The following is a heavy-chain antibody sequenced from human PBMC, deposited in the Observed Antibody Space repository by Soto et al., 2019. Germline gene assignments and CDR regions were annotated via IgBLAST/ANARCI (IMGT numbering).Heavy chain of an antibody. CDR1: GFTFIMYW. CDR3: TRGPRSTSTGTGAF. CDR2: INDDGIST. Sequence: GGSLRLSCAASGFTFIMYWIHWCRQVAGKGPEWVSRINDDGISTNYADSVKGRFTISRDNAKNTLYLQMNALRVEDTAVYYCTRGPRSTSTGTGAFWGQGTLVTVSS. V-gene: IGHV3-74*01. D-gene: IGHD1-1*01. J-gene: IGHJ4*02.